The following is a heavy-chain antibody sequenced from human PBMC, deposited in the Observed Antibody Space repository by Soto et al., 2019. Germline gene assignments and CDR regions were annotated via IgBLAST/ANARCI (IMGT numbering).Heavy chain of an antibody. V-gene: IGHV3-7*01. D-gene: IGHD2-15*01. CDR3: ASGYCSGGSCYPSDAFDI. CDR1: GFTFSSYW. CDR2: IKQDGSEK. J-gene: IGHJ3*02. Sequence: GGSLRLSCAASGFTFSSYWMSWVRQAPGKGLEWVANIKQDGSEKYYVDSVKGRFTISRDNAKNSRYLQMNSLRAEDTAVYYCASGYCSGGSCYPSDAFDIWGQGTMVTVSS.